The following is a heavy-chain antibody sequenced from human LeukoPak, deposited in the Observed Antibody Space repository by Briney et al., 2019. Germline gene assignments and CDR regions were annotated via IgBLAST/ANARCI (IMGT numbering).Heavy chain of an antibody. J-gene: IGHJ6*02. CDR2: ISGSGGST. V-gene: IGHV3-23*01. Sequence: GSLRLSWAASGFTFSYYAISLVRQAPGKGLGWVSAISGSGGSTYYADSVKGRFTISRDNSKNTLYLQMNSLRAEDTAVYYCAKDQADHYYYGMDVWGQGTTVTVSS. CDR3: AKDQADHYYYGMDV. CDR1: GFTFSYYA.